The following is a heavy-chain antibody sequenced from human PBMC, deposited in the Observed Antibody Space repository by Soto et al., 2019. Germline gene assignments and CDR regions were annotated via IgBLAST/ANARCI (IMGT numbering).Heavy chain of an antibody. V-gene: IGHV1-18*01. CDR1: GNTFTNHG. CDR3: ARDSDRDGYIYWYFDL. J-gene: IGHJ2*01. CDR2: ISALNGNT. D-gene: IGHD5-12*01. Sequence: QVQLVQSAAEVKKPGASVKVSCKASGNTFTNHGISWVRQAPGQGLEWMGWISALNGNTNYAQEFQGRITMSTDTSTTTAYMELRSLKSDDTAVYYCARDSDRDGYIYWYFDLWGRGTLVTVSS.